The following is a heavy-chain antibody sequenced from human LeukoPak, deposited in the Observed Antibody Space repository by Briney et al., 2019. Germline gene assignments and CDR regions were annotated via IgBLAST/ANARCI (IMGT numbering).Heavy chain of an antibody. J-gene: IGHJ4*02. CDR2: IHPRSGDT. Sequence: ASVKVSCKASGYSFTAFYIHWLRQAPGQGLEWMGWIHPRSGDTNYAQKFQGRVTMTRDTSINTAYMDLNSLRSDDTAMYYCARDGEYGSGSYYRGCFDYWGPGALVTVSS. CDR3: ARDGEYGSGSYYRGCFDY. D-gene: IGHD3-10*01. CDR1: GYSFTAFY. V-gene: IGHV1-2*02.